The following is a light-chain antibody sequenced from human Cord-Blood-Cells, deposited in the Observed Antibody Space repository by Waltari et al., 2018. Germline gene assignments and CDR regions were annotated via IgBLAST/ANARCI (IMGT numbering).Light chain of an antibody. CDR3: QVWDSSSDHVV. CDR1: NSGRKS. Sequence: SYVLTQPPSVSVASGKTARITRGGNNSGRKSVHWYQQKPGQAPVLVVYDDSGRPAGLPERFSGSNAGNTAPPTTSRVAAGDDADYYCQVWDSSSDHVVFGGGTKLTVL. CDR2: DDS. J-gene: IGLJ2*01. V-gene: IGLV3-21*03.